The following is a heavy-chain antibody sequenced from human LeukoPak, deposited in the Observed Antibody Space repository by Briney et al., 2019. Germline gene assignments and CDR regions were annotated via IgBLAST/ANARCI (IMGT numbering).Heavy chain of an antibody. J-gene: IGHJ4*02. Sequence: SVKVSCKASGYTFTSYGISWVRQAPGQGLEWMGGIIPIFGTANYAQKFQGRVTITADESTSTAYMELSSLRSEDTAVYYCARGNAYYYDSSGYYYWANWGQGTLVTVSS. CDR3: ARGNAYYYDSSGYYYWAN. V-gene: IGHV1-69*13. CDR2: IIPIFGTA. D-gene: IGHD3-22*01. CDR1: GYTFTSYG.